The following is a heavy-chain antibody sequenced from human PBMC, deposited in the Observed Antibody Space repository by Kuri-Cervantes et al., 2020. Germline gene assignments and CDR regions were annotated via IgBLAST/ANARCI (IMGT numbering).Heavy chain of an antibody. D-gene: IGHD3-10*01. Sequence: ASVKVSCKASGYAFTSYAMNWVRQAPGQGLEWMGWINTNTGNPTYAQGFTGRFVFSLDTSVSTAYLQISSLKAEDTAVYYCARVGFTMVRGVDLDYWGQGTLVTVSS. J-gene: IGHJ4*02. V-gene: IGHV7-4-1*02. CDR2: INTNTGNP. CDR3: ARVGFTMVRGVDLDY. CDR1: GYAFTSYA.